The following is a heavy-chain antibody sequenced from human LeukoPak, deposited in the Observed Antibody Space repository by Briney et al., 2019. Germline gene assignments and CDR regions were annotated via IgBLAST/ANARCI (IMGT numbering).Heavy chain of an antibody. V-gene: IGHV1-69*04. D-gene: IGHD3-10*01. Sequence: SSVKVSCKASVGTLSSYAISWVRQAPGHGLEWMGRIIPILGIANHAQKFQGRVTINADKSTSTAYMELSSLRSEDTAVYCCASPGAYGSGPREGYYFDYWGQGTLVTVSS. CDR2: IIPILGIA. J-gene: IGHJ4*02. CDR3: ASPGAYGSGPREGYYFDY. CDR1: VGTLSSYA.